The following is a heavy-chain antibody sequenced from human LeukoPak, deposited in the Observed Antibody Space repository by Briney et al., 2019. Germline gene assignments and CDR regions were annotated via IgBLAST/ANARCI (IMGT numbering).Heavy chain of an antibody. CDR3: ARGYCSGGSCYPEEGYYGMDV. CDR2: ISWDGGST. CDR1: GFIFDDYT. Sequence: GGSLRLSCAASGFIFDDYTMDWVRQVPGKGLEWVSLISWDGGSTSYADSVKGRFTISRDNSKNRLYLQMNSLRTEDTALYYCARGYCSGGSCYPEEGYYGMDVWGQGTTVTVSS. D-gene: IGHD2-15*01. V-gene: IGHV3-43*01. J-gene: IGHJ6*02.